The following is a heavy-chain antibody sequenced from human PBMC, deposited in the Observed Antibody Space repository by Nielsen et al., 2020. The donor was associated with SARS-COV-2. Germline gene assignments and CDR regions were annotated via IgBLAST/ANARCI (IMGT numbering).Heavy chain of an antibody. V-gene: IGHV3-33*06. CDR2: IWYDGGNE. Sequence: GGSLRLSCAASGFTFSSNAMHGVRQAPGKALEWVAVIWYDGGNEYYADSVKGRFTISRDNSKNPLYVKMTSLRAEDTAVYFCAEGSVYMEYFDHWGQGTLVTVSS. CDR3: AEGSVYMEYFDH. J-gene: IGHJ1*01. CDR1: GFTFSSNA. D-gene: IGHD5-18*01.